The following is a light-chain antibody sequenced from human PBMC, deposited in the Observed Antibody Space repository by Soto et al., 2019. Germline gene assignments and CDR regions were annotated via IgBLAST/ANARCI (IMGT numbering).Light chain of an antibody. V-gene: IGKV3-15*01. CDR2: GAS. CDR3: QQYNNWPLT. Sequence: EIVMTQSPATLSVSPGERVTLSCRARQSVRSNLAWYQQKPGQAPRLLIYGASTRATGIPARFSGSGSGTEFTLTISSLQSEDFAVYYCQQYNNWPLTFGGGTKVEIK. CDR1: QSVRSN. J-gene: IGKJ4*01.